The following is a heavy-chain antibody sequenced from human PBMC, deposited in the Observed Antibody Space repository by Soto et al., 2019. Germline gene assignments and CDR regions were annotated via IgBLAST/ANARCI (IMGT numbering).Heavy chain of an antibody. CDR2: LSGSGYQT. V-gene: IGHV3-23*01. CDR3: AKDRLTVFGVVVTFED. Sequence: EVQLLESGGGLVQPGGSLRLSCATDGFTFDSYAMHWVRQAPGKGLEWVSSLSGSGYQTYYADSVKGRLTISRDRFKNTVYLRLHSLRAEDTAVYFCAKDRLTVFGVVVTFEDWGRGTLVTVAS. D-gene: IGHD3-3*01. CDR1: GFTFDSYA. J-gene: IGHJ4*02.